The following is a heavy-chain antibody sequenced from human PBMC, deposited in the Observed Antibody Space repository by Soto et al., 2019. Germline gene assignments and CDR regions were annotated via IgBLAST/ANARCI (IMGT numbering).Heavy chain of an antibody. Sequence: ASVKVSCKASGYTFTGYYMHWVRQAPGQGLEWMGWINPNSGGTNYAQKFQGWVTMTRDMSISTAYMELSRLRSDDTAVYYCARAAASSSWGLDYWGQGTLVTVSS. D-gene: IGHD6-13*01. J-gene: IGHJ4*02. V-gene: IGHV1-2*04. CDR1: GYTFTGYY. CDR2: INPNSGGT. CDR3: ARAAASSSWGLDY.